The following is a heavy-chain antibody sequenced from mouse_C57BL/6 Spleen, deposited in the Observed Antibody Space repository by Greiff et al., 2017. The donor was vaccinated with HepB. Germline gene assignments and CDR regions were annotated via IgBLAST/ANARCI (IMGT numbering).Heavy chain of an antibody. V-gene: IGHV1-61*01. CDR3: ARDYYAMDY. J-gene: IGHJ4*01. CDR2: IYPSDSET. Sequence: QVQLQQPGAELVRPGSSVKLSCKASGYTFTSYWMDWVKQRPGQGLEWIGNIYPSDSETHYNQKFKDKATLTVDKSSSTAYMQLSSLTSEGSAVYYCARDYYAMDYWGQGTSVTVSS. CDR1: GYTFTSYW.